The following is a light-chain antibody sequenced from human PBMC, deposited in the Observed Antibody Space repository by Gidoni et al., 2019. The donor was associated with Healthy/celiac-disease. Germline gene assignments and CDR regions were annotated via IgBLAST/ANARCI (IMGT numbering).Light chain of an antibody. V-gene: IGLV1-44*01. CDR1: SSNIGSNT. J-gene: IGLJ3*02. CDR3: AAWDDSLNGRV. Sequence: QSVLTQPPSASGTPGQRVTISCSGSSSNIGSNTVNWYQQLPGTAPKLLIYSNNQRPSGGPDRFSGSTSGTSASLAISWLQSEDEADYYCAAWDDSLNGRVFGGGTKLTVL. CDR2: SNN.